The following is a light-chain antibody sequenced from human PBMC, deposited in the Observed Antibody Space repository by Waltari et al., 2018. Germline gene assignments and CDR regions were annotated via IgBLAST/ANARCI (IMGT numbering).Light chain of an antibody. CDR2: KDN. V-gene: IGLV3-25*03. CDR3: QSADSSGTYHVV. CDR1: ALPKLY. J-gene: IGLJ2*01. Sequence: SYELTQPPSVSVSPGQTARITCPGDALPKLYAYWYQQKPGPAPMLVIYKDNERPSGNPERFSGSSSGTTVTLTISGVQAEDEADYYCQSADSSGTYHVVFGGGTKLTVL.